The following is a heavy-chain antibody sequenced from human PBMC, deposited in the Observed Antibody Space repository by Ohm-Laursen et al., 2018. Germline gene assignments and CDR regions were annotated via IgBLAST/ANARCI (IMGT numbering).Heavy chain of an antibody. CDR3: ARNPYDY. CDR2: ITSDGTST. Sequence: SLRLSCSASGFTLNSHWMHWVRQGPGEGLVWVSRITSDGTSTAYAGSVRGRFTISRDTAKNTLYLQMNSLRVEDTAVYYCARNPYDYWGQGTLVTVSS. V-gene: IGHV3-74*01. D-gene: IGHD1-14*01. J-gene: IGHJ4*02. CDR1: GFTLNSHW.